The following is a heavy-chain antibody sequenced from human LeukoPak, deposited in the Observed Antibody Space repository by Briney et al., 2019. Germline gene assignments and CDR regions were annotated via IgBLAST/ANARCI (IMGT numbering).Heavy chain of an antibody. CDR3: ARVGVACSSTSCYVFDY. CDR1: GFTFSTYS. D-gene: IGHD2-2*01. CDR2: IGRDSSTI. V-gene: IGHV3-48*01. J-gene: IGHJ4*02. Sequence: QTGGSVRLSCAASGFTFSTYSMNWVRQAPGKGLEWLSYIGRDSSTIYFADSVKGRFTISRDKAKNSLYMQMNSLRAEDTAVYYCARVGVACSSTSCYVFDYWGRGTLVTVSS.